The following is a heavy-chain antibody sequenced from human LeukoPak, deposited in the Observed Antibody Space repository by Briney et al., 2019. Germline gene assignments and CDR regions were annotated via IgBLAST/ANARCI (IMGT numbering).Heavy chain of an antibody. CDR1: GFTFSSYA. V-gene: IGHV3-64*04. CDR3: AKDRSMTGNNDAFDI. Sequence: PGGSLRLSCSASGFTFSSYAMHWVRQAPGRGLEYVSTISSNGGSTYYADSVKGRFTISRDNSKNTLYLQMNSLRDEDTAVYYCAKDRSMTGNNDAFDIWGQGTMVTVSS. D-gene: IGHD1-20*01. CDR2: ISSNGGST. J-gene: IGHJ3*02.